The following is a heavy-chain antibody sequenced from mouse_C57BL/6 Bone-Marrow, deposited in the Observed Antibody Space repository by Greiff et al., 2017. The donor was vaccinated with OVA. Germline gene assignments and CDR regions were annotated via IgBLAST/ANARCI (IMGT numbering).Heavy chain of an antibody. CDR3: ANYYYGSSYQYYFDY. CDR2: INPNNGGT. V-gene: IGHV1-26*01. D-gene: IGHD1-1*01. CDR1: GYTFTDYY. J-gene: IGHJ2*01. Sequence: EVQLQQSGPELVKPGASVKISCKASGYTFTDYYMNWVKQSHGKSLEWIGDINPNNGGTSYNQKFKGKATLTVDKSSSTAYMELRSLTSEDSAVYYCANYYYGSSYQYYFDYWGQGTTLTVSS.